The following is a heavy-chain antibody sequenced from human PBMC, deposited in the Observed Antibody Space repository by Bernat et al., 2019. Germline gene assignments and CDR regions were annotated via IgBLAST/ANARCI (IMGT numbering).Heavy chain of an antibody. CDR3: ARMGTTTVTN. D-gene: IGHD4-17*01. J-gene: IGHJ4*02. CDR1: GYSFTSYW. V-gene: IGHV5-10-1*03. CDR2: IDPMDSYS. Sequence: EVQLVQSGAEVKKPGESLKISCKGSGYSFTSYWITWVRQMPGKGLEWIGRIDPMDSYSNYSPSLQGHVTISADKSISTAYLQWSSLKASDTDMYYCARMGTTTVTNWGQGTLVTDSS.